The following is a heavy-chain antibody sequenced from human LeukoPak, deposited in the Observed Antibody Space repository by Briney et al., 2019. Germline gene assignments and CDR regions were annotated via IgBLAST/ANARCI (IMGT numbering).Heavy chain of an antibody. D-gene: IGHD3/OR15-3a*01. CDR1: GFTVSSNY. CDR2: IYSGGST. V-gene: IGHV3-53*01. J-gene: IGHJ4*02. Sequence: GGSLRLSCAVSGFTVSSNYMSWVRQAPGKDLEWVSVIYSGGSTYYADSVKGRFTISRDYSKNTLFLQMNGLRAEDTAIYYCARADGTGGPYDYWGQGTLVTVSS. CDR3: ARADGTGGPYDY.